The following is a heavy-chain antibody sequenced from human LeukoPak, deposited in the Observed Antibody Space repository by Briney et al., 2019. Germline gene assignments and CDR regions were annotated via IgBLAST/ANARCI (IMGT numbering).Heavy chain of an antibody. D-gene: IGHD3-22*01. V-gene: IGHV5-51*01. CDR2: IYPGDSDT. CDR3: ARRTYYYDSSGYYPLSYYFDY. J-gene: IGHJ4*02. CDR1: GYSISIYW. Sequence: GASLKISCKGSGYSISIYWIGWVRQMPGKGLEWMGIIYPGDSDTRYSPSFQGQVTISAAKSISTAYLQWSSLKASDTAMYYCARRTYYYDSSGYYPLSYYFDYWGQGTLVTVSS.